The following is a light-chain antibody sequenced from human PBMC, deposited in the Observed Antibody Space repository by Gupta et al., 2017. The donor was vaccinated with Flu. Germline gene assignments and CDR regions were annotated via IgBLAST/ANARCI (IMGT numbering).Light chain of an antibody. CDR3: HQRSEWPVS. CDR1: QSVSSY. Sequence: VLTHLQATLSLSLGDRATLSWRAPQSVSSYIGWYQQKPGQAPRLLIYDASNRASGIPARFSGSGSGTDFTLTISRLEPEDFAVYYWHQRSEWPVSFGPGTKVDI. J-gene: IGKJ3*01. V-gene: IGKV3-11*01. CDR2: DAS.